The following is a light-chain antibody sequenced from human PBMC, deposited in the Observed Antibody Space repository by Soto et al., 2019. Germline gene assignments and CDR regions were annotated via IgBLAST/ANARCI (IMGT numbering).Light chain of an antibody. CDR1: HSVRSSY. V-gene: IGKV3-20*01. CDR3: QQYGNSPLT. Sequence: IVLTQSPGTLSFSXGERATLYCRDSHSVRSSYLGWSQQKPGKXPRVPXSDAASRAHGSPDRFSGSGSATDFTRTISRLEPEDFAVYYGQQYGNSPLTFGGGTKVDIK. CDR2: DAA. J-gene: IGKJ4*01.